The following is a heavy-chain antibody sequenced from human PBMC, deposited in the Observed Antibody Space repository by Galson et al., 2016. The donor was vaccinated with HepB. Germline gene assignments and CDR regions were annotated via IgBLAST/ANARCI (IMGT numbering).Heavy chain of an antibody. Sequence: SLRLSCAASGFTFSSYGMHWVRQAPGKGLEWVAVISSSGNNKYYADSVKGRFTISRDNSKNTVNLQMNSLSSEDSAVYYCTRLRTDYGDERDYFDYWGQGTLVTVSS. V-gene: IGHV3-30*03. CDR2: ISSSGNNK. CDR1: GFTFSSYG. J-gene: IGHJ4*02. CDR3: TRLRTDYGDERDYFDY. D-gene: IGHD4-17*01.